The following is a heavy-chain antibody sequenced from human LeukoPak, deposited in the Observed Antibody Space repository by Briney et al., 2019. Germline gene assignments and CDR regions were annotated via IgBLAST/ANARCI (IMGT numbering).Heavy chain of an antibody. CDR1: GFTFSSYA. J-gene: IGHJ4*02. Sequence: GRSLRLSCAASGFTFSSYAMHWVRQAPGKGLEWVAVISYDGSNKYYADSVKGRFTISRDNSKNTLYLQMNSLRAEDTAVYYCAREPAMARFDYWGQGTLVTVSS. D-gene: IGHD5-18*01. CDR2: ISYDGSNK. V-gene: IGHV3-30*04. CDR3: AREPAMARFDY.